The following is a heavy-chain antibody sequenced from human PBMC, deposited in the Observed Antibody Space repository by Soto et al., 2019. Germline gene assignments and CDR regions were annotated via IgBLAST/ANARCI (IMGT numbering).Heavy chain of an antibody. CDR1: GGSISSYY. D-gene: IGHD1-20*01. CDR2: IDYSGST. Sequence: QVQLQESGPGLVKPSETLSLTCTVSGGSISSYYWSWIRQPPGKGLEWIGYIDYSGSTNYNPSLKSRVTISVATSMNQFSLKLCSVTAADTAVYYCARRYGDGFDIWGQGTMVTVSS. V-gene: IGHV4-59*08. CDR3: ARRYGDGFDI. J-gene: IGHJ3*02.